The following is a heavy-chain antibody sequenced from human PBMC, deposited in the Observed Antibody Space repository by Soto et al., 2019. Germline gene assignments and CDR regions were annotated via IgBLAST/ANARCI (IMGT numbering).Heavy chain of an antibody. D-gene: IGHD2-15*01. CDR1: GGSISSSSYY. CDR3: ARLYCSGGSCYYAY. CDR2: IYYSGST. V-gene: IGHV4-39*01. Sequence: SETLSLTCTVSGGSISSSSYYWGWIRQPPGKGLEWIGSIYYSGSTYYNPSLKSRVTISVDTSKNQFSLKLSSVTAADTAVYYCARLYCSGGSCYYAYWGQGTLVTVSS. J-gene: IGHJ4*02.